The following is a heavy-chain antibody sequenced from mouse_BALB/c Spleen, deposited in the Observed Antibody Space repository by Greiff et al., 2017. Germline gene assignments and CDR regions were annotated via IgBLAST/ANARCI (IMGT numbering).Heavy chain of an antibody. CDR2: ISSGGSYT. J-gene: IGHJ3*01. V-gene: IGHV5-9-3*01. CDR3: AGRPYGSYGGFAY. D-gene: IGHD2-1*01. CDR1: GFTFSSYA. Sequence: EVKLVESGGGLVKPGGSLKLSCAASGFTFSSYAMSWVRQTPEKRLEWVATISSGGSYTYYPDSVKGRFTISRDNAKNTLYLQMSSLRSEDTAMYYCAGRPYGSYGGFAYWGQGTLVTVSA.